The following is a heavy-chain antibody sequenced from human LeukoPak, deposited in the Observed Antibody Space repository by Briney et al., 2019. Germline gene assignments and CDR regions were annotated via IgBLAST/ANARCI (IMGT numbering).Heavy chain of an antibody. Sequence: GGSLRPSCAASGFTFSDYYMSWIRQAPGKGLEWVSYISSSGSTIYYADSVKGRFTISRDNAKNSLYLQMNSLRAEDTAVYYCAKVATIGSGYYYYYMDVWGKGTTVTVSS. D-gene: IGHD5-24*01. CDR2: ISSSGSTI. CDR1: GFTFSDYY. J-gene: IGHJ6*03. CDR3: AKVATIGSGYYYYYMDV. V-gene: IGHV3-11*01.